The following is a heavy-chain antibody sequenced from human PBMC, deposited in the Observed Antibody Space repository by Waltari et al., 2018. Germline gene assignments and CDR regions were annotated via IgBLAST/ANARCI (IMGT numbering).Heavy chain of an antibody. CDR3: SRDVVSSGWAPRGFES. J-gene: IGHJ4*02. V-gene: IGHV3-21*06. D-gene: IGHD3-22*01. CDR2: ISFAGSYI. Sequence: EGQVVESGGGLVKPGGSLSLSCEPSGFTFSHENMNWVRQAPGKGLEWLASISFAGSYIYYADSVKGRLTISRDNAKNSLFLQMSSLRAEDTAVYYCSRDVVSSGWAPRGFESWGQGTLVTVSS. CDR1: GFTFSHEN.